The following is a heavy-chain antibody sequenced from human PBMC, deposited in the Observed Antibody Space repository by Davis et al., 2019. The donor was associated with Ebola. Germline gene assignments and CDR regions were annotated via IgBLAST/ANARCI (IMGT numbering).Heavy chain of an antibody. V-gene: IGHV3-23*01. Sequence: PGGSLRLSCAASGFTFSSYTMNWVRQAPGKGLEWVSTISDGSRNTHYADSVKGRFIISRDDSKSTMFLQMNALRAEDTALYYCTTRLVNHFDYWGQGTLVTVSS. CDR3: TTRLVNHFDY. CDR1: GFTFSSYT. D-gene: IGHD6-19*01. CDR2: ISDGSRNT. J-gene: IGHJ4*02.